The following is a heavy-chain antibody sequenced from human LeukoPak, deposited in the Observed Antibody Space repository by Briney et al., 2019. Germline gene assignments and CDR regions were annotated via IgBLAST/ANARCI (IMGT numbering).Heavy chain of an antibody. V-gene: IGHV3-23*01. J-gene: IGHJ4*02. D-gene: IGHD4-11*01. CDR2: ISNSGSST. CDR1: GLTFSNFA. CDR3: AKGDYTPTDS. Sequence: GGSLRLPCAASGLTFSNFAMNWVRQAPGKGLEWVSAISNSGSSTYYADYVKGRFTISRDNSKNTLYLQMNSLRAEDTAIYYCAKGDYTPTDSWGQGTLVTVSS.